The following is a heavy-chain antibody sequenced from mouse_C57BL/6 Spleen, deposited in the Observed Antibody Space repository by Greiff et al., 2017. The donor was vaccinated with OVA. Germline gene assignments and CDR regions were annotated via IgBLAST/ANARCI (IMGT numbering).Heavy chain of an antibody. CDR3: ARFLYVSYYGYFDY. Sequence: VQLQQSGAELVRPGTSVKVSCKASGYAFTNYLIDWVKQRPGQGLEWIGVINPGSGGTNYNEQFKGKATLTADTSSSTAYLQLTSLTSEDSAVYFSARFLYVSYYGYFDYWGQGTTLTVSS. V-gene: IGHV1-54*01. CDR2: INPGSGGT. J-gene: IGHJ2*01. CDR1: GYAFTNYL. D-gene: IGHD1-1*01.